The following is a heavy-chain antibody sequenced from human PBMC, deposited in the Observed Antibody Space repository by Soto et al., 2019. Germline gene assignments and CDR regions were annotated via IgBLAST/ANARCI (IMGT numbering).Heavy chain of an antibody. Sequence: HPGGSLRLSCEASVFTFSSYWMTWVRQAPGKGLEWVANIKQDGSEKNYVASVKGRFTISRDNAKNSLYLQMNSLKTEDTAVYYCTTGTGYYYGMDVWGQGTTVTVSS. CDR2: IKQDGSEK. V-gene: IGHV3-7*03. J-gene: IGHJ6*02. CDR3: TTGTGYYYGMDV. D-gene: IGHD3-10*01. CDR1: VFTFSSYW.